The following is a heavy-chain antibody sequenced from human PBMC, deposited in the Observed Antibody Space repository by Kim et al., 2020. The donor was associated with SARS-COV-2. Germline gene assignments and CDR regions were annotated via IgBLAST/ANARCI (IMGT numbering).Heavy chain of an antibody. D-gene: IGHD5-18*01. V-gene: IGHV4-4*02. CDR1: GGSISSSNW. CDR2: IYHSGST. CDR3: ARVNETNVDTAMVLFDY. Sequence: SETLSLTCAVSGGSISSSNWWSWVRQPPGKGLEWIGEIYHSGSTNYNPSLKSRVTISVDKSKNQFSLKLSSVTAADTAVYYCARVNETNVDTAMVLFDYWGQGTLVTVSS. J-gene: IGHJ4*02.